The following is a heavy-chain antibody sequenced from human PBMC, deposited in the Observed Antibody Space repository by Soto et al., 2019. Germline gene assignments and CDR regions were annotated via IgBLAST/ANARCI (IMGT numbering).Heavy chain of an antibody. D-gene: IGHD3-10*01. Sequence: ASETLSLTCTVSGGSVSSGSYYWSWIRQPPGKGLEWIGYIYYSGSTNYNPSLKSRVTISVDTSKNQFSLKLSSVTAADTAVYYCARDKRITMVRGVTNRWFDPWGQGTLVTVSS. CDR2: IYYSGST. J-gene: IGHJ5*02. V-gene: IGHV4-61*01. CDR3: ARDKRITMVRGVTNRWFDP. CDR1: GGSVSSGSYY.